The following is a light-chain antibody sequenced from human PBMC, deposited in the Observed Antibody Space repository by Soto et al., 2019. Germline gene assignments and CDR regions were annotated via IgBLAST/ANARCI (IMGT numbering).Light chain of an antibody. CDR2: AAS. CDR3: QQSYSSPPT. V-gene: IGKV1-39*01. J-gene: IGKJ1*01. Sequence: DIQMTQSPSSLSASVGDRVTITFRASQSISSYLNWYQQKPGKAPKLLIYAASSLQSGVPSRFSDSGSGTDFTLTISSLQPEDFATYYCQQSYSSPPTFGQGTKVDIK. CDR1: QSISSY.